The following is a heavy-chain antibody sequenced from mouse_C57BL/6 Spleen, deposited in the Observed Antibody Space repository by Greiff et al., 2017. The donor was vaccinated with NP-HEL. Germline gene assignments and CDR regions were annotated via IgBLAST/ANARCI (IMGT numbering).Heavy chain of an antibody. CDR3: ARTLGFDY. V-gene: IGHV1-18*01. J-gene: IGHJ2*01. CDR2: INPNNGGT. D-gene: IGHD4-1*01. CDR1: GYTFTDYN. Sequence: VQLQQSGPELVKPGASVKIPCKASGYTFTDYNMDWVKQSHGKSLEWIGDINPNNGGTIYNQKFKGKATLTVEKYYSTACIELRSLTSDDTAVYYCARTLGFDYWGQGTTLTVSS.